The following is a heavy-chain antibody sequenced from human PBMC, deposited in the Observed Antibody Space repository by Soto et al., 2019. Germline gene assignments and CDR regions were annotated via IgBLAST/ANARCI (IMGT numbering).Heavy chain of an antibody. CDR3: GRHCRGATTGIDY. D-gene: IGHD1-26*01. J-gene: IGHJ4*01. Sequence: PGESLKISCEGSGYTFTYYWIGWVRQMPGKGLEWMGVTYPFDSDTRYSPSFQGRVTISTVQSTNTAYPELSRLQASDTAIYYCGRHCRGATTGIDYWGQGTLVTVSS. CDR1: GYTFTYYW. V-gene: IGHV5-51*01. CDR2: TYPFDSDT.